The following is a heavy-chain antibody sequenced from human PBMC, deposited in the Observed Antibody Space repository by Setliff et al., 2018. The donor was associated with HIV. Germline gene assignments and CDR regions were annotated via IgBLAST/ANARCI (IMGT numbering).Heavy chain of an antibody. V-gene: IGHV4-39*02. D-gene: IGHD6-6*01. CDR3: AREDSSYHYFDY. CDR1: GGSISSSSYY. J-gene: IGHJ4*02. Sequence: SETLSLTCTVSGGSISSSSYYWGWIRQPPGKGRGWIGSIFYSGSANYNPSLRCPVAISVDTSKNQFSLKLTSVTAADTAVYYCAREDSSYHYFDYWGQGMLVTVSS. CDR2: IFYSGSA.